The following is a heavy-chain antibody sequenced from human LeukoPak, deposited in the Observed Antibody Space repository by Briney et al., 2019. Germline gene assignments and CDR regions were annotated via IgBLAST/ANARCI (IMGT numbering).Heavy chain of an antibody. CDR1: GYTFTSYA. D-gene: IGHD2-15*01. CDR3: ARAVGVVVPAPYYYYMDV. J-gene: IGHJ6*03. Sequence: VSLKVSCKASGYTFTSYAMNWVRQAPGQGLEGLGWINTNTGSPTFAQGFTGRFVLSLDTSVSTAYLQVYSLKAEDTAVYYCARAVGVVVPAPYYYYMDVWGKGTTVTVSS. V-gene: IGHV7-4-1*01. CDR2: INTNTGSP.